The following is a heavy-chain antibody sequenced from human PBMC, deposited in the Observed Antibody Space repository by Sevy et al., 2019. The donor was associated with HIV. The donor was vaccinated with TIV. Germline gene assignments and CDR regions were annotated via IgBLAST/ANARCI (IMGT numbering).Heavy chain of an antibody. Sequence: GGSLRLSCAASGFTVSSNYMSWVRQAPGKGLEWVSVIYSGGSTYYADSVKGRFTISRDNSKNTLYLQMNSLRAEDTAVDYCARERHSSGYYGYFDYWGQGTLVTVSS. J-gene: IGHJ4*02. CDR1: GFTVSSNY. CDR2: IYSGGST. CDR3: ARERHSSGYYGYFDY. D-gene: IGHD3-22*01. V-gene: IGHV3-53*01.